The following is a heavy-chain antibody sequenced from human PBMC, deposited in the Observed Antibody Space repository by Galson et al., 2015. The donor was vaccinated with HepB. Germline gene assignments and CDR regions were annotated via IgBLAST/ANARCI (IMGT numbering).Heavy chain of an antibody. Sequence: SVKVSCKASGGTFSSYAISWVRQAPGQGLVWMGGIIPIFGIANYAQKFQGRVTITADESTSTAYMELSSLRSEDTAVYYCARVRCSGGSCFWWFDPWGQGTLVTVSS. D-gene: IGHD2-15*01. CDR2: IIPIFGIA. V-gene: IGHV1-69*13. CDR3: ARVRCSGGSCFWWFDP. J-gene: IGHJ5*02. CDR1: GGTFSSYA.